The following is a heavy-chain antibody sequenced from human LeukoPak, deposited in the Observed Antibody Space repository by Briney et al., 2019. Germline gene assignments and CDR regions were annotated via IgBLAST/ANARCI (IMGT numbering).Heavy chain of an antibody. CDR2: INHSGST. V-gene: IGHV4-34*01. Sequence: SETLSLTCAVYGGSLSGYYWSWIRQPPGKGLEWIGEINHSGSTNYNPSLKSRVTISVDTSKNQFSLKLSSVTAADTAVYYCARKTSVLRYWGQGTLVTVSS. CDR1: GGSLSGYY. J-gene: IGHJ4*02. CDR3: ARKTSVLRY. D-gene: IGHD6-6*01.